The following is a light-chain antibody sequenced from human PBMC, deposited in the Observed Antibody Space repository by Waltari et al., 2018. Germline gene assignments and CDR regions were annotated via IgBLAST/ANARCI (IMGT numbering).Light chain of an antibody. V-gene: IGLV2-23*02. J-gene: IGLJ3*02. CDR3: CSYAGNYIWV. CDR1: SSDIGRYDM. CDR2: DVS. Sequence: QSALTQPASVSGSPGQSVTISCTGASSDIGRYDMVYWYQQHPGNARKLIICDVSKRPSGVSDRFSGSESGDTASLTISGLQFKDEADYYCCSYAGNYIWVFGGGTRLTVL.